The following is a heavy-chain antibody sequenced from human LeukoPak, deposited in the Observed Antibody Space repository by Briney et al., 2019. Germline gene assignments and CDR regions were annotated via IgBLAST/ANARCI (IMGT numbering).Heavy chain of an antibody. CDR1: GFPFSTYA. CDR3: ASPYRGSYFDY. CDR2: INSDGSST. Sequence: PGGSLRLSCAASGFPFSTYAMSWVRQAPGMRLEWVSRINSDGSSTSYADSVKGRFTISRDNAKNTLYLQMNSLRAEDTAVYYCASPYRGSYFDYWGQGTLVTVSS. D-gene: IGHD1-26*01. J-gene: IGHJ4*02. V-gene: IGHV3-74*01.